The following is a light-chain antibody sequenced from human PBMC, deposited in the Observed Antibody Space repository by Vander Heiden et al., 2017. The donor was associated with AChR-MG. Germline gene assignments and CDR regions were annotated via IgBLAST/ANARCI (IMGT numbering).Light chain of an antibody. J-gene: IGKJ5*01. CDR1: QSVSRNF. Sequence: ELVLTQSPGTLSLSPGERGTLSCRASQSVSRNFLAWYQPKPGQAPRLLIYGASSRATGIPDRFSGSGSGTDFTLTISRLEPEDFAVYYCQQYGSSPITFGQGTRLEIK. V-gene: IGKV3-20*01. CDR3: QQYGSSPIT. CDR2: GAS.